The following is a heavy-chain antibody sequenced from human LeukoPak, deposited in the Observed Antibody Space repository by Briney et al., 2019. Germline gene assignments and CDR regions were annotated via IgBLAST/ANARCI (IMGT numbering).Heavy chain of an antibody. CDR3: ARGGSSPGNWFDP. J-gene: IGHJ5*02. V-gene: IGHV5-51*01. CDR2: IYPSDSDT. D-gene: IGHD6-13*01. Sequence: HGEPLNISCKASGSSFTSYWIGWVRQMPGKGLEWMGIIYPSDSDTRYSPSFQAHVTTSADKSITTAYLQWSSLKASDSAMYYCARGGSSPGNWFDPWGQGTLVTVSS. CDR1: GSSFTSYW.